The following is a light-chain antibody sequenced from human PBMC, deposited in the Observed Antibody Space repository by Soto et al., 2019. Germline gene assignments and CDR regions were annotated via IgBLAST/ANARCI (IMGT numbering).Light chain of an antibody. CDR1: RDINRW. CDR3: QQATSFPYT. J-gene: IGKJ2*01. Sequence: DIQMTQSPSSVSASVGDRVTITCRASRDINRWLAWYQQKPGKAPKLLIYTASSLQSGVPSRFCGSGSGTDFTLTITSLQPEDFATYYCQQATSFPYTLGQGTKLEIK. V-gene: IGKV1-12*01. CDR2: TAS.